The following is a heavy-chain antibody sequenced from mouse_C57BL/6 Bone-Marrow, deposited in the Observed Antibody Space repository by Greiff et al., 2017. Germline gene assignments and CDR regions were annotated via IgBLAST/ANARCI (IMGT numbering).Heavy chain of an antibody. Sequence: EVKLVESGGDLVKPGGSLKLSCAASVFTFSSYGMSLVRQTPVKRLSWVATISSGGSYTYYPDSVKGRFPISRDNAKHTLCLQMSSLKSEDTAMYYCARRGVVATPYWYFDVGGTGTTVTVSS. CDR1: VFTFSSYG. CDR2: ISSGGSYT. V-gene: IGHV5-6*01. J-gene: IGHJ1*03. CDR3: ARRGVVATPYWYFDV. D-gene: IGHD1-1*01.